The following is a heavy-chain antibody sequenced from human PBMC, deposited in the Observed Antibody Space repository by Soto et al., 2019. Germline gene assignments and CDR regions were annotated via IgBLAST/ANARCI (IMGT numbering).Heavy chain of an antibody. J-gene: IGHJ5*02. CDR1: GDSIRSVDYY. CDR2: VYGVGTS. CDR3: GRGVSSGWNPTRVDP. V-gene: IGHV4-30-4*08. D-gene: IGHD1-1*01. Sequence: QIQLQESGPGLVKPSETLSLTCSVSGDSIRSVDYYWTWIRQPPGKGLEWLGDVYGVGTSRYNASLRSGFYISADPSKTAFSLTLTSVTATDTAVYFCGRGVSSGWNPTRVDPWGHG.